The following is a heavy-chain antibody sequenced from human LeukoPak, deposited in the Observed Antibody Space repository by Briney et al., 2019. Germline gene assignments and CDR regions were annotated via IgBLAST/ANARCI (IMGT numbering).Heavy chain of an antibody. CDR2: IYTSGST. CDR1: GGSISSYY. V-gene: IGHV4-4*07. CDR3: ARRAAAGTENWFDP. J-gene: IGHJ5*02. D-gene: IGHD6-13*01. Sequence: SETLSLTCTVSGGSISSYYWSWIRQPAGKGLEWIGRIYTSGSTNYNPSLKSRVTMSVDTSKNQFSLKLSSVTAADTAVYYCARRAAAGTENWFDPWGQGTLVTVSS.